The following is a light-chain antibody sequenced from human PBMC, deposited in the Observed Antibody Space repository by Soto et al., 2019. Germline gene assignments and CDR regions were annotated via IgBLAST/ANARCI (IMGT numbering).Light chain of an antibody. CDR1: SSDVGAYNF. V-gene: IGLV2-14*01. CDR2: DVN. J-gene: IGLJ1*01. CDR3: SSYTSRNTLYV. Sequence: QSALTQPASVSGSRGQSITISCTGTSSDVGAYNFVSWYQQHPGKAPKLMIYDVNNRPSGVSNRFSGPKSANTASLTISGLQADDEADYYCSSYTSRNTLYVFGTGTKLTVL.